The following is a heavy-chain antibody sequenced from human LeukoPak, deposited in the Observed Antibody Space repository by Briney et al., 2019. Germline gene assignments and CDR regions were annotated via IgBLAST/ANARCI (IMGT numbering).Heavy chain of an antibody. J-gene: IGHJ4*02. Sequence: GGSLRLSCAASGFTFSSYSMNWVRQAPGKGLEWISYISSIRTIYYADSVKGRFTISRDNSKNTLYLQMNSLRAEDTAVYYCARVTYGSGTYGAFDYWGQGTLVTVSS. V-gene: IGHV3-48*01. CDR3: ARVTYGSGTYGAFDY. D-gene: IGHD3-10*01. CDR1: GFTFSSYS. CDR2: ISSIRTI.